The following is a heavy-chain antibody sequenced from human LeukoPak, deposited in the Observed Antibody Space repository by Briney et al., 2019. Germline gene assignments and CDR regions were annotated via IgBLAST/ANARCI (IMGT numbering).Heavy chain of an antibody. V-gene: IGHV1-69*05. CDR3: ARGEYVDYYYYMDV. CDR1: GGTFSSYA. CDR2: IIPIFGTA. D-gene: IGHD3-10*01. Sequence: GASVKVSCKASGGTFSSYAISWVRQAPGQGLEWMGGIIPIFGTANYAQKFQGRVTITTDESTSTAYMELSSLRSEDTAVYCCARGEYVDYYYYMDVWAKGPRSPSP. J-gene: IGHJ6*03.